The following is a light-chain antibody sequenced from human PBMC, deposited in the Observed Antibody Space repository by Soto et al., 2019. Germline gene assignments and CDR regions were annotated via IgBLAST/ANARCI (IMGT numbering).Light chain of an antibody. Sequence: DIQMTQSPSSLSASVGDRVTITCQASQDITNYLNWYQQKPGKAPKLLIYAASDLETGVPSRFSGSESGTVFTFTISSLQPEDIATYYCQQYQNLPYTFGQGTKLEIK. V-gene: IGKV1-33*01. J-gene: IGKJ2*01. CDR3: QQYQNLPYT. CDR2: AAS. CDR1: QDITNY.